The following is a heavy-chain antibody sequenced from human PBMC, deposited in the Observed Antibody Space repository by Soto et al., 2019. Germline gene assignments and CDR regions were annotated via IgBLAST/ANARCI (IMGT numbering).Heavy chain of an antibody. Sequence: QVQLVQSGAEVMKPGASVKVSCKASGYTFTNYAIHWVRQAPGQRLEWMGWINGGNGNTKYSQRFLGRVTITRDASASTVYMELSSLRSEDTAVFYCARAYCGGDCPPGGYWGQGALVTVSS. V-gene: IGHV1-3*01. CDR1: GYTFTNYA. D-gene: IGHD2-21*02. CDR2: INGGNGNT. J-gene: IGHJ4*02. CDR3: ARAYCGGDCPPGGY.